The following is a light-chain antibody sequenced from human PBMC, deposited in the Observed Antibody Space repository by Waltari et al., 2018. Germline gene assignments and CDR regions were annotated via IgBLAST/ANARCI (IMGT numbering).Light chain of an antibody. CDR3: QQRSGDWWT. V-gene: IGKV3-11*01. CDR2: DVS. CDR1: QSIGSY. J-gene: IGKJ1*01. Sequence: IVLTQSPATLSLSPGERATLSCRASQSIGSYLAWYQHRPGQPPRLLISDVSKRATGIPARFSGRGSGTDFTLTISSLEPEDFAVYYCQQRSGDWWTFGQGTKVEIK.